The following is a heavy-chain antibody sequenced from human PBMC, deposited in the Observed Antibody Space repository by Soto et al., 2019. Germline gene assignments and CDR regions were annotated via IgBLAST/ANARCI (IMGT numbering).Heavy chain of an antibody. CDR1: GFFFSSFV. CDR3: ARGKGGCSACYDHLDP. Sequence: QVQLVESGGGVVQPWGSLRLSCEASGFFFSSFVMHWVRQAPGKGLEWVAVVSYDGTKKYYSDSVKGRFTISRDNSGKTVSLQLASLRVEDTAVYYFARGKGGCSACYDHLDPWGQGTLVTVSS. D-gene: IGHD3-3*01. V-gene: IGHV3-30*03. CDR2: VSYDGTKK. J-gene: IGHJ5*02.